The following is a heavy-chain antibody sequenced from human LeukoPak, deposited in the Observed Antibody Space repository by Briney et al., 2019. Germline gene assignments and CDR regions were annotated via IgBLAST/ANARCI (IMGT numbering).Heavy chain of an antibody. CDR2: ISYDGSNK. D-gene: IGHD2-15*01. CDR1: GFTFSSYG. CDR3: ANIVVVAATDY. V-gene: IGHV3-30*18. J-gene: IGHJ4*02. Sequence: GSLRLSCAASGFTFSSYGMHWVRQAPGRGLEWVAVISYDGSNKYYADSVKGRFTISRDNSKNTLYLQMNSLRAEDTAVYYCANIVVVAATDYWGQGTLVTVSS.